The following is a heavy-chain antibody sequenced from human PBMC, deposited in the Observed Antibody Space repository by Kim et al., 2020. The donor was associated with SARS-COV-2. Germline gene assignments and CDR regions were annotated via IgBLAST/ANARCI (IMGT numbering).Heavy chain of an antibody. CDR1: GFTFSSYA. D-gene: IGHD3-16*01. CDR3: AGNGGEWGLTYFDY. V-gene: IGHV3-23*03. Sequence: GGSLRLSCAASGFTFSSYAMSWVRQAPGKGLEWVSVIYSGGSSTYYADSVKGRFTISRDNSKNTLYLQMNSLRAEDTAVYYCAGNGGEWGLTYFDYWGQGTLVTVSS. J-gene: IGHJ4*02. CDR2: IYSGGSST.